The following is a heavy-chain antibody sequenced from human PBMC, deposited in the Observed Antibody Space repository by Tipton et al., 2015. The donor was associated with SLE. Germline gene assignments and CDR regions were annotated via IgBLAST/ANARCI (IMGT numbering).Heavy chain of an antibody. V-gene: IGHV4-59*11. D-gene: IGHD2-15*01. CDR2: IYYSGST. CDR1: GGSISSHY. CDR3: ATIDPDTESGVIPGDY. J-gene: IGHJ4*02. Sequence: TLSLTCTVSGGSISSHYWSWIRQPPGKGLEWIGYIYYSGSTNYNPSLKSRVTISVDRSKNQFSLNLSSVTAADTALYYCATIDPDTESGVIPGDYWGQGILVTVSS.